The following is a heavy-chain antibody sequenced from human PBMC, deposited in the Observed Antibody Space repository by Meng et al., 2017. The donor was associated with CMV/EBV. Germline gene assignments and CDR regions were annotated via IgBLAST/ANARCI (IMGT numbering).Heavy chain of an antibody. CDR3: ARELHSYYSSGYPSYYYYGIDF. D-gene: IGHD3-22*01. CDR2: IKKDGSEK. J-gene: IGHJ6*02. CDR1: GFTFSSYW. Sequence: GESLKISCAASGFTFSSYWMNWVRQAPGKGLAWVANIKKDGSEKHYVDSVKGRFTISRDKAKNALYLQMNSLRAEDTAVYYCARELHSYYSSGYPSYYYYGIDFWGQGTTVTVSS. V-gene: IGHV3-7*01.